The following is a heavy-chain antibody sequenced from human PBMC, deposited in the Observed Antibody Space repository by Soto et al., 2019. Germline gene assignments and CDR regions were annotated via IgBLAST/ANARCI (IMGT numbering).Heavy chain of an antibody. J-gene: IGHJ6*02. CDR3: AREGGDEWIDYYYYGMDV. D-gene: IGHD2-21*02. CDR1: GFDFSNFV. V-gene: IGHV3-33*01. CDR2: IWHDASHE. Sequence: QVQLVESGGGVVQPGTSLKLSCEASGFDFSNFVMHWVRQAPGKGLECVAVIWHDASHEYYGDSVQGRFTISRDNSKHLLYLQMNSLRAEDTAVYYCAREGGDEWIDYYYYGMDVWGHGTTVTVSS.